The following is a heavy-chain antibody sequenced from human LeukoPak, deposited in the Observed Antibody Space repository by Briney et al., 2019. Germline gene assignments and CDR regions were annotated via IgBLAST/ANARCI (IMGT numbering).Heavy chain of an antibody. J-gene: IGHJ4*02. Sequence: QPGGSLRLSCAASGFTLDENGMGWVRQVPGKGLEWVSGINWNGGSIGYADSVKGRFTISRDNAKNSLYLQMNSLRADDTAVYYCARDPSRRYDSSGYYQYFDYWGQGILVTVSS. D-gene: IGHD3-22*01. V-gene: IGHV3-20*04. CDR3: ARDPSRRYDSSGYYQYFDY. CDR1: GFTLDENG. CDR2: INWNGGSI.